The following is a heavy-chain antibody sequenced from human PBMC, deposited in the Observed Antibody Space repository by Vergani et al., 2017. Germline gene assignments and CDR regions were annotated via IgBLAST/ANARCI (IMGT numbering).Heavy chain of an antibody. CDR2: ISSSSSYI. Sequence: EVQLVESGGGLVKPGGSLRLSCAASGFTFSSYSMNWVRQAPGKGLEWGSSISSSSSYIYYADSVKGRFPISRDNAKNSLYLQMNSLRAEDTAVYYCARGGKFDFWSCYYIDYYYYCMDVWGQGTTVTVSS. D-gene: IGHD3-3*01. J-gene: IGHJ6*02. CDR3: ARGGKFDFWSCYYIDYYYYCMDV. V-gene: IGHV3-21*01. CDR1: GFTFSSYS.